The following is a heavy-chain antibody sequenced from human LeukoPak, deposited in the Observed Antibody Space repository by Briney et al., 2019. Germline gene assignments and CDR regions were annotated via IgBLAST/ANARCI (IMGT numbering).Heavy chain of an antibody. CDR1: GFTFSIYS. V-gene: IGHV3-21*01. Sequence: GGSLRLSCAASGFTFSIYSMNWVPQAPGKGLEWVSSISSSNSYLYYADSVKGRFTISRDNDKNSLYLQMNSMRAEDTAVYYCARDRESSSWFDYWGQGTLVTVSS. D-gene: IGHD6-13*01. J-gene: IGHJ4*02. CDR2: ISSSNSYL. CDR3: ARDRESSSWFDY.